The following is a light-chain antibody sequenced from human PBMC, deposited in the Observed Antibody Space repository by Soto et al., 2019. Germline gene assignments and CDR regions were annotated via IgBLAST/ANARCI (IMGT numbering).Light chain of an antibody. J-gene: IGLJ3*02. CDR3: QSYDRGLSGSGV. CDR2: ANT. Sequence: QSVLTQAPSVSGAPGQRVTISCTGSSSNIGATYGVHWYQQFPGKAPKLLIYANTNRPSGVPDRFSGSTSGTSASLTITGLQAEDEADYYCQSYDRGLSGSGVFGGGTQLTVL. V-gene: IGLV1-40*01. CDR1: SSNIGATYG.